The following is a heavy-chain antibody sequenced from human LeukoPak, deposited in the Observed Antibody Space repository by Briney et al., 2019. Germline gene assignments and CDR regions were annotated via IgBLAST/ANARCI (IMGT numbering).Heavy chain of an antibody. CDR2: IYYSGST. CDR1: GGSISSSSYY. CDR3: ARRSIAAGSGWFDP. J-gene: IGHJ5*02. Sequence: PSETLSLTCTVSGGSISSSSYYWGWIRQPPGKGLEWIGSIYYSGSTYYNPSLKSRVTISVDTSKNQFSLKLSSVTAADTAVYYCARRSIAAGSGWFDPWGQGALVTVSS. D-gene: IGHD6-25*01. V-gene: IGHV4-39*01.